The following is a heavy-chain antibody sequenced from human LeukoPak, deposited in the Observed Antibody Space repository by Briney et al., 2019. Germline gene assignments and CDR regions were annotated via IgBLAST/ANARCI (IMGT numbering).Heavy chain of an antibody. CDR3: AKRYSSGWYGFDY. Sequence: GGSLRLSCAASGFTFSSYGMHWVRQAPGKGLEWVAFIRYDGSNKYYADSVKGRFTISRDNSKNTLYLQMNSLRAEDTAVYYRAKRYSSGWYGFDYWGQGTLVTVSS. CDR2: IRYDGSNK. J-gene: IGHJ4*02. CDR1: GFTFSSYG. V-gene: IGHV3-30*02. D-gene: IGHD6-19*01.